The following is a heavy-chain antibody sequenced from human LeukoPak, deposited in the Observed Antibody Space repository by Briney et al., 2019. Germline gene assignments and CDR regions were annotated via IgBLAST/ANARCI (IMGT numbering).Heavy chain of an antibody. CDR2: IYHGGST. D-gene: IGHD3-22*01. V-gene: IGHV4-38-2*02. CDR3: ARDLNILYYYDSSGYYDY. CDR1: GYSISSGYY. Sequence: SESLSLTCTVSGYSISSGYYWGWIRQPPGKGLEWVGSIYHGGSTYYNPSITSRVTISVDTSKNQFSLKLSSVTAADTAVYYCARDLNILYYYDSSGYYDYWGQGTLVTVSS. J-gene: IGHJ4*02.